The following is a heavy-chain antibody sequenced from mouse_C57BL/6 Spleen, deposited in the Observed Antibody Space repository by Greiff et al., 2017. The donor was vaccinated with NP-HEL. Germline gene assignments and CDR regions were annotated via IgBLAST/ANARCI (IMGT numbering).Heavy chain of an antibody. V-gene: IGHV1-69*01. CDR2: IDPSDSYT. CDR1: GYTFTSYW. J-gene: IGHJ2*01. Sequence: QVQLQQPGAELVMPGASVKLSCKASGYTFTSYWMHWVKQRPGQGLEWIGEIDPSDSYTNYNQEFKGKSTLTVDKSSSTAYMQLSSLTSEDSAVYYCARGNGYYVFDYWGQGTTLTVSS. CDR3: ARGNGYYVFDY. D-gene: IGHD2-3*01.